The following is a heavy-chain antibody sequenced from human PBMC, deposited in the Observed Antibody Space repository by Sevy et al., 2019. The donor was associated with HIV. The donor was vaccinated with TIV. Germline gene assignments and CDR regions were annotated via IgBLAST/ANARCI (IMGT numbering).Heavy chain of an antibody. Sequence: SETLSLTCAVSGGSFSGYYWSWIRQPPGKGLEWIGEINHSGSTNYNPSLKSRVTISVDTSKNQFSLKLSSVTSADTVCHYWATGPGYGSGTSCYRAYTYKYYYYYGMDVWGQGTTVTVSS. CDR1: GGSFSGYY. CDR3: ATGPGYGSGTSCYRAYTYKYYYYYGMDV. CDR2: INHSGST. J-gene: IGHJ6*02. V-gene: IGHV4-34*01. D-gene: IGHD2-2*02.